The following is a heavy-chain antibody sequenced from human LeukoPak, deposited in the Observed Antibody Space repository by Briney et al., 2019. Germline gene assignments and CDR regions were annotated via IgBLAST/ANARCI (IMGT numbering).Heavy chain of an antibody. CDR2: IYETGST. D-gene: IGHD5-18*01. V-gene: IGHV4-4*02. J-gene: IGHJ4*02. CDR1: GGSISSRHW. CDR3: ARDRGDTATIDY. Sequence: PSGTLSLTCAVSGGSISSRHWWSWVRQPPGKGLEWIGEIYETGSTNYNPSPESRVTISLDKSKNQFSLSLNSVTAADTAVCYCARDRGDTATIDYWGRGILVTVSS.